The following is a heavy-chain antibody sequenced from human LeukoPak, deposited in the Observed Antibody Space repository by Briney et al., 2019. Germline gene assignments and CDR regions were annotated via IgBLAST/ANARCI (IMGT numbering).Heavy chain of an antibody. Sequence: ASVKVSCKASGGTFSSYAISWVRQAPGQGLEWMGGIIPIFGTANYAQKFQGRVTITADESTSTAYMELSSLRSEDTAVYYCARDAYSSLSPLYYYYYGMDVWGQGTTVTVSS. CDR1: GGTFSSYA. CDR3: ARDAYSSLSPLYYYYYGMDV. V-gene: IGHV1-69*13. J-gene: IGHJ6*02. D-gene: IGHD6-6*01. CDR2: IIPIFGTA.